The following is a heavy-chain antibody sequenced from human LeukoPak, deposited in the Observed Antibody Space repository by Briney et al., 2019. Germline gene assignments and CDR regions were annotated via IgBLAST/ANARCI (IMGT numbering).Heavy chain of an antibody. V-gene: IGHV4-39*01. Sequence: SETLSLTCTVSGGSISSSSYYWGWIRQPPGKGLEWIGSIYYSGSTYYNPSLKSRVTISVDTSKNQFSLKLSSVTAADTAVYYCARSSGWFDPWGQGTLVTVSS. J-gene: IGHJ5*02. D-gene: IGHD1-26*01. CDR1: GGSISSSSYY. CDR2: IYYSGST. CDR3: ARSSGWFDP.